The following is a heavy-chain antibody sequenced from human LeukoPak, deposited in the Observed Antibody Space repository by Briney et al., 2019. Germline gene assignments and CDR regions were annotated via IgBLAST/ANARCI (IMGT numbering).Heavy chain of an antibody. V-gene: IGHV3-30*18. CDR2: ISYDGSNK. Sequence: PGGSLRLSCAASGFTFSSYGMHWVRQAPGKGLEWVAGISYDGSNKYYADSVKGRFTISRDNSKNTLYLQMNSLRAEDTAVYYCAKDRFSSSWYSHQFDYWGQGTLVTVSS. J-gene: IGHJ4*02. CDR3: AKDRFSSSWYSHQFDY. D-gene: IGHD6-13*01. CDR1: GFTFSSYG.